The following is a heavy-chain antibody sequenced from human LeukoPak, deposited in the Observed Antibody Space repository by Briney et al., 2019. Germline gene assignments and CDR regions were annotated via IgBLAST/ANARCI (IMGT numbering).Heavy chain of an antibody. Sequence: SETLSLTCAVYGGSFSGCYWSWIRQPPGKGLEWIGEINHSGSTNYNPSLKSRVTISVDTSKNQFSLKLSSVTAADTAVYYCAIYYPPPGPVDYWGQGTLVTVSS. CDR2: INHSGST. CDR1: GGSFSGCY. V-gene: IGHV4-34*01. CDR3: AIYYPPPGPVDY. D-gene: IGHD3-22*01. J-gene: IGHJ4*02.